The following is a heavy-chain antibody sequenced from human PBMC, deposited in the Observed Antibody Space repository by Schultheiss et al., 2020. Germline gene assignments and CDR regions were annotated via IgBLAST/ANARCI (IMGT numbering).Heavy chain of an antibody. CDR2: IKSKTDGGTT. V-gene: IGHV3-15*07. CDR3: TTDAGPNYDFWSGYYYYGMDV. D-gene: IGHD3-3*01. CDR1: GFTFSNAW. J-gene: IGHJ6*02. Sequence: GESLKISCAASGFTFSNAWMNWVRQAPGKGLEWVGRIKSKTDGGTTDYAAPVKGRFTISRDDSKNTLYLQMNSLKTEDTAVYYCTTDAGPNYDFWSGYYYYGMDVWGQGTTVTVSS.